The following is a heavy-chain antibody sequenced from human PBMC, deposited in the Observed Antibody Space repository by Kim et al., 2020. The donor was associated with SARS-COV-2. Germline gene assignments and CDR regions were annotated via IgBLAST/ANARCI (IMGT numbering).Heavy chain of an antibody. V-gene: IGHV6-1*01. D-gene: IGHD6-19*01. Sequence: SQTLSLTCAISGDSVSSNSAAWSWIRLSPSRGLEWLGRTYYRSNWYSDYAVSVKSRITINPDTSRNQFSLQLNSVTPEDTAIYYCARHDSGRQFDYWGQGTLVTVSS. J-gene: IGHJ4*02. CDR1: GDSVSSNSAA. CDR2: TYYRSNWYS. CDR3: ARHDSGRQFDY.